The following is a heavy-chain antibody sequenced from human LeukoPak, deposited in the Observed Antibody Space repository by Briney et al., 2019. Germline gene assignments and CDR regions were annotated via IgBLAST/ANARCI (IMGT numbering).Heavy chain of an antibody. CDR3: AKQLGYCSDGSCYFPY. J-gene: IGHJ4*02. CDR1: GFTFNSFG. CDR2: ISNNGGYT. D-gene: IGHD2-15*01. V-gene: IGHV3-23*01. Sequence: GGSLRLSCEASGFTFNSFGIHWVRQAPGKGLEWVSAISNNGGYTYYADSVQGRFTISRDNSKSTLCLQMNSLRAEDTAVYYCAKQLGYCSDGSCYFPYWGQGTLVTVSS.